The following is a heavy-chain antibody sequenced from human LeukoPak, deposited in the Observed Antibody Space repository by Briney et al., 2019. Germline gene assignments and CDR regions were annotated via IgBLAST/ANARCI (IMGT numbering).Heavy chain of an antibody. V-gene: IGHV3-33*01. CDR2: IWYDGSNK. D-gene: IGHD1-1*01. J-gene: IGHJ6*02. CDR3: ARDEGTYGMDV. CDR1: GFTFSSYG. Sequence: GRSLRLSCAASGFTFSSYGMHWVRQAPGKGLEWVAVIWYDGSNKYYADSVKGRFTISRDNAKNTLYLQMNSLRAEDAAVYYCARDEGTYGMDVWGQGTTVTVSS.